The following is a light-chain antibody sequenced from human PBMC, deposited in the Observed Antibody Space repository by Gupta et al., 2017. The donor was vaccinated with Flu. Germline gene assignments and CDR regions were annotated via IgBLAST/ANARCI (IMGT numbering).Light chain of an antibody. CDR3: ATWDDTVSGPV. CDR2: RNN. CDR1: NFNIGTNY. Sequence: SNFNIGTNYVYWYQQVPGTAPKLLIHRNNQRPSGVPDRFSGSRSGTSASLAISGLQSEDEADYYCATWDDTVSGPVFGGGTQLTV. V-gene: IGLV1-47*01. J-gene: IGLJ3*02.